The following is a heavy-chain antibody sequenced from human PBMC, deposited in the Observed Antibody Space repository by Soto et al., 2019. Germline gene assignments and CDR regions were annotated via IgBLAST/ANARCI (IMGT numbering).Heavy chain of an antibody. V-gene: IGHV3-23*01. Sequence: GGSLRLSCAASGFTFSSYAMSWVRQAPGKGLEWVSAISGSGGSTYYADSVKGRFTISRDNSKNTLYLQMNSLRAEDTAVYYCAKDLYCSSTSCYSQFDYWGQGTLVTVSS. CDR3: AKDLYCSSTSCYSQFDY. CDR2: ISGSGGST. J-gene: IGHJ4*02. CDR1: GFTFSSYA. D-gene: IGHD2-2*02.